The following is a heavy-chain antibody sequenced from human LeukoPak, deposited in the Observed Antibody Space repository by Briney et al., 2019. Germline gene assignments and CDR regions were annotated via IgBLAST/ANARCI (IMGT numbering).Heavy chain of an antibody. Sequence: ASVTVSCKASGGTFSSYAISWVRQAPGQGLEWMGGIIPIFGTANYAQKFQGRVTITADESTSTAYMELSSLRSEDTAVYYCARSGPIAARPRYFDYWGQGTLVTVSS. D-gene: IGHD6-6*01. V-gene: IGHV1-69*13. CDR1: GGTFSSYA. J-gene: IGHJ4*02. CDR2: IIPIFGTA. CDR3: ARSGPIAARPRYFDY.